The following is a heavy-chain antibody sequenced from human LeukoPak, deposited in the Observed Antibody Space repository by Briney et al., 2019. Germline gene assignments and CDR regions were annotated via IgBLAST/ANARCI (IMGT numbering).Heavy chain of an antibody. J-gene: IGHJ4*02. CDR3: AREADSSGFFYFDL. V-gene: IGHV4-59*01. D-gene: IGHD6-25*01. Sequence: TSETLSLTCSVSGGSMSTYYWNWIRQPPGRGQEWIGYVSYTGTTNYISSLKSRVTISLDTSKNQFSLKLSSVTAGDTAVYYCAREADSSGFFYFDLWGQGTLVTVSS. CDR2: VSYTGTT. CDR1: GGSMSTYY.